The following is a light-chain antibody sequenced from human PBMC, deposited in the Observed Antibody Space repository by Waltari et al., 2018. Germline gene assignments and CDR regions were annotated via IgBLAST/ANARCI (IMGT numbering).Light chain of an antibody. CDR3: QHYYSSPPT. V-gene: IGKV4-1*01. Sequence: DIMMTQSPDYLAVSLGERANINCKSSQSVLYSANNKNYLAWYQQKPGQPPKLLIYWASNRESGVPDRFSGSECGTDFTLTISSLQAEDVAVYYCQHYYSSPPTFGQGTKLEIK. CDR1: QSVLYSANNKNY. CDR2: WAS. J-gene: IGKJ2*01.